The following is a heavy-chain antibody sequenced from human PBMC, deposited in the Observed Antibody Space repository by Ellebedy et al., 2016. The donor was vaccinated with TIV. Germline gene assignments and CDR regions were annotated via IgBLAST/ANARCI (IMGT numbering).Heavy chain of an antibody. V-gene: IGHV3-48*02. CDR1: GFTFSSYS. CDR2: ISSSSSTI. Sequence: PGGSLRLSCAASGFTFSSYSMNWVRQAPGQGLDWVSYISSSSSTIYYADSVKGRFTISRDNAKNSLYLQMNSMRDEDTAVYYCARDEAEVGATFFGYWGQGTLVTVSS. CDR3: ARDEAEVGATFFGY. D-gene: IGHD1-26*01. J-gene: IGHJ4*02.